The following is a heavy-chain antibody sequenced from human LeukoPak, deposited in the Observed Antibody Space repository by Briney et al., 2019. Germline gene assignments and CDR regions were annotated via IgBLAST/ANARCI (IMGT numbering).Heavy chain of an antibody. CDR3: ARGPYYYDSDAFDI. D-gene: IGHD3-22*01. V-gene: IGHV1-8*02. J-gene: IGHJ3*02. CDR2: INPNSGNT. Sequence: ASVKVSCKASRYTFTGYYMHWVRQAPGQGREWMGWINPNSGNTGYAQKFQGRVTMTRNTSISTAYMELSSLRSEDTAVYYCARGPYYYDSDAFDIWGQGTMVTVSS. CDR1: RYTFTGYY.